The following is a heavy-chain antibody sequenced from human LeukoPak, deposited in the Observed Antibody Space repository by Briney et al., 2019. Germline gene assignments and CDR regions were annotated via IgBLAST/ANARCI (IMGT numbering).Heavy chain of an antibody. CDR1: GFTFTSSA. J-gene: IGHJ4*02. V-gene: IGHV1-58*01. D-gene: IGHD2-2*02. Sequence: ASVKVSCKASGFTFTSSAVQWVRQARGQRLEWIGWIVVGSGNTNYAQKFQERVTITRDMSTSTAYMELSSLRSDDTAVYYCARDLPGYCSSTSCYSPTPGDYWGQGTLVTVSS. CDR2: IVVGSGNT. CDR3: ARDLPGYCSSTSCYSPTPGDY.